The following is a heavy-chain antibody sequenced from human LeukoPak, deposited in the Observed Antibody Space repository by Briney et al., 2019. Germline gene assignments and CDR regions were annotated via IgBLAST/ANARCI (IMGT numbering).Heavy chain of an antibody. V-gene: IGHV4-59*08. CDR3: ARHALIAAGFQH. J-gene: IGHJ1*01. D-gene: IGHD6-13*01. Sequence: SETLSLTCTVSGGSISSYYWSWIRQPPGKGLEWIGYIYYSGSTNYNPSLKSRVTISVDTSKNQFSLKLSSVTAADTAVYYCARHALIAAGFQHWGQGTLVTVSS. CDR2: IYYSGST. CDR1: GGSISSYY.